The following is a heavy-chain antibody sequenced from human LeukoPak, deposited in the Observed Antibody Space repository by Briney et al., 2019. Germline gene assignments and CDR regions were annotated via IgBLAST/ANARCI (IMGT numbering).Heavy chain of an antibody. CDR1: GFTFSSYG. V-gene: IGHV3-23*01. CDR3: ANHVYDSSGVDY. J-gene: IGHJ4*02. D-gene: IGHD3-22*01. CDR2: ISGSGGST. Sequence: PGGSLRLSCAASGFTFSSYGMSWVRQAPGKGLEWVSAISGSGGSTYYADSVKGRFTISRDNSKNTLYLQMNSLRAEDTAVYYCANHVYDSSGVDYWGQGTLVTVSS.